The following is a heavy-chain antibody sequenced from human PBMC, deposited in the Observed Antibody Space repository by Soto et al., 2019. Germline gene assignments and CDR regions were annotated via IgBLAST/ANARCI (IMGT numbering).Heavy chain of an antibody. CDR2: IIPIFGTA. CDR1: GGTFSSYA. V-gene: IGHV1-69*13. Sequence: ASVKVSCKASGGTFSSYAISWVRQAPGQGLEWMGGIIPIFGTANYAQKFQGRVTITADESTSTAYMELSSLRSEDTAVYYCARECTNGRCIPIDYGMDVWGQGTTVTVSS. D-gene: IGHD2-8*01. CDR3: ARECTNGRCIPIDYGMDV. J-gene: IGHJ6*02.